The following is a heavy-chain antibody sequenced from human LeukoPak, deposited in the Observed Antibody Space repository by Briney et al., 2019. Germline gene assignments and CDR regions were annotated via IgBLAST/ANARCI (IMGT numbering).Heavy chain of an antibody. J-gene: IGHJ6*03. D-gene: IGHD3-10*01. CDR2: IRSDGSDT. Sequence: PGGSLRLSCAASGFTFSDTWMHWVRQAPGEGLVWVSRIRSDGSDTRYAESVKGRFTISRDNAKNTLYLQMNSLRAEDTAVYYCARREPEFYYMDVWGKGTTVTVSS. CDR1: GFTFSDTW. CDR3: ARREPEFYYMDV. V-gene: IGHV3-74*01.